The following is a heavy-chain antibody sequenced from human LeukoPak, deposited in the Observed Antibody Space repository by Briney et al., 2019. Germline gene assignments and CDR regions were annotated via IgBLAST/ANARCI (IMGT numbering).Heavy chain of an antibody. CDR2: INDSGST. J-gene: IGHJ5*02. D-gene: IGHD6-19*01. Sequence: SETLSLTCAVYGGSFSGCYWSWIRQPPGKGLEWIGEINDSGSTNYNPSLKSRVTISVDTSKNQFSLKLSSVTAADTAVYYCARGQWLGSYNWFDPWGPGTLVTVSS. V-gene: IGHV4-34*01. CDR3: ARGQWLGSYNWFDP. CDR1: GGSFSGCY.